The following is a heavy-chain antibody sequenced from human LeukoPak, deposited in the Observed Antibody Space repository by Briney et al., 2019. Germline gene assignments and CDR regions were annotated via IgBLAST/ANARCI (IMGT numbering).Heavy chain of an antibody. J-gene: IGHJ6*02. CDR1: GFTFSSYA. D-gene: IGHD3-10*01. Sequence: GGSLRLSCAASGFTFSSYAMRWVRQAPGKGLEWVSAISGSGGSTYYADSVKGRFTISRDNSKNTLYLQMNSLRAEDTAVYYCAKKFARYYGMDVWGQGTTVTVSS. CDR2: ISGSGGST. CDR3: AKKFARYYGMDV. V-gene: IGHV3-23*01.